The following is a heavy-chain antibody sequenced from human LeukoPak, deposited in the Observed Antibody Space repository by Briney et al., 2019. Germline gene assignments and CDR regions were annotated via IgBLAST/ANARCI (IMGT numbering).Heavy chain of an antibody. V-gene: IGHV3-30*02. D-gene: IGHD2-15*01. CDR1: GFTFSSYV. CDR3: AKDRGGSYYYYYYMDV. J-gene: IGHJ6*03. CDR2: IRYDGSTK. Sequence: GGSLRLSCAASGFTFSSYVMHWVRQAPGKGLEWVAFIRYDGSTKYYADSVKGRFTISRDNSKDTLYLQMNSLRAEDTAVFYCAKDRGGSYYYYYYMDVWGKGTTVTVSS.